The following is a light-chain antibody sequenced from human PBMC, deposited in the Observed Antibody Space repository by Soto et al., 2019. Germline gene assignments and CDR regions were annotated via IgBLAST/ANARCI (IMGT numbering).Light chain of an antibody. V-gene: IGKV3-20*01. CDR2: GAS. J-gene: IGKJ1*01. Sequence: VLTQSPGTLSLSPGERATLSCRASQSVSSSYLAWYQQKPGQAPRLLIYGASNRATGIPDRFSGSGSGTDFTLTISRLEPEDFAVYYCQQYGSSGTFGQGTKGDIK. CDR3: QQYGSSGT. CDR1: QSVSSSY.